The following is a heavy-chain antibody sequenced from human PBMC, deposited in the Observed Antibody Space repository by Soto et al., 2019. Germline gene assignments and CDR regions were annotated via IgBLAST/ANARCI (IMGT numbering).Heavy chain of an antibody. V-gene: IGHV3-33*01. CDR1: GFIFSDYG. CDR3: AGDGAVAGSPEF. J-gene: IGHJ4*01. Sequence: PGGSLRLSCAASGFIFSDYGIHWVRQAPGKGLEWVALIWYEGSKKYYANSVKGRFTVSRDNINSTLYREMNSLRVEDSAVYYCAGDGAVAGSPEFWGQGT. D-gene: IGHD2-21*01. CDR2: IWYEGSKK.